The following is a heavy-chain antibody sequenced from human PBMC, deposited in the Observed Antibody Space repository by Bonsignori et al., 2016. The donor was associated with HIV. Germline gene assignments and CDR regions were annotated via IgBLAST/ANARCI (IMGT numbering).Heavy chain of an antibody. J-gene: IGHJ3*02. CDR3: ARDARVVITSLRAFDI. CDR2: IKQDGSEK. Sequence: VRQAPGKGLEWVANIKQDGSEKYYVDSVKGRFTISRDNAKNSLYLQMNSLRAEDTAVYYCARDARVVITSLRAFDIWGQGTMVTVSS. V-gene: IGHV3-7*03. D-gene: IGHD3-22*01.